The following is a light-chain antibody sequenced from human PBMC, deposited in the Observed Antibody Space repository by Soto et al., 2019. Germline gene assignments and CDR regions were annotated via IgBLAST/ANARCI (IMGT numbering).Light chain of an antibody. CDR3: QKYNSAPHT. J-gene: IGKJ4*01. Sequence: DIQMAQSPSSLSASVGDRGTMPCRASQGIDNYLAWYQQTPGKVPKLLIYAASTLQSGVPSRFSGSGSGTDCTLTISRLQPEDVETYYCQKYNSAPHTFGGGTKVDIK. CDR1: QGIDNY. CDR2: AAS. V-gene: IGKV1-27*01.